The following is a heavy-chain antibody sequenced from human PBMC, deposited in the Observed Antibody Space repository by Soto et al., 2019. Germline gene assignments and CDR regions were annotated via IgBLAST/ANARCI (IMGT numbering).Heavy chain of an antibody. D-gene: IGHD3-16*01. CDR1: GFTFSSYW. Sequence: EVVLVESGGGLVQPGGSLRLSCAASGFTFSSYWMSWARQGPGKGLEWVAVIKQDSSEKYYVDSVKGRFTVSRDNAKISLYLQMNSLRVEDTAVYYFVTDWGQLSGAWGQGVLVTVSS. J-gene: IGHJ5*02. CDR2: IKQDSSEK. V-gene: IGHV3-7*03. CDR3: VTDWGQLSGA.